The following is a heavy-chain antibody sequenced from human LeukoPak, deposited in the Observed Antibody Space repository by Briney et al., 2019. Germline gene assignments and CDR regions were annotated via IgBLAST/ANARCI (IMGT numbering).Heavy chain of an antibody. CDR3: AGSREIAAAGNGI. D-gene: IGHD6-13*01. CDR2: IYYSGST. V-gene: IGHV4-59*01. J-gene: IGHJ4*02. Sequence: SETLSLTCTVSGGSISSYYWSWIRQPPGKGLEWIGYIYYSGSTNYNPSLKSRVTISIDTSKNQFSLKLSSVTAADTAVYYCAGSREIAAAGNGIWGQGTLVTVSS. CDR1: GGSISSYY.